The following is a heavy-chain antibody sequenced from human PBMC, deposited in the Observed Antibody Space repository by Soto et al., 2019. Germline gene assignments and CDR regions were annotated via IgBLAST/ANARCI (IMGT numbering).Heavy chain of an antibody. CDR1: GYTFTIYG. CDR3: ARALGYSGYAGMDV. V-gene: IGHV1-18*01. D-gene: IGHD5-12*01. J-gene: IGHJ6*02. Sequence: QVKLVQSGGEVKKPGASVKVSCKASGYTFTIYGINWVRQAPGQGLEWMGWISPDNGNTNYAQKLQGRVTMTTDTSTSTDYMELRSLRSDDTAVYYCARALGYSGYAGMDVWGQGTTVTVSS. CDR2: ISPDNGNT.